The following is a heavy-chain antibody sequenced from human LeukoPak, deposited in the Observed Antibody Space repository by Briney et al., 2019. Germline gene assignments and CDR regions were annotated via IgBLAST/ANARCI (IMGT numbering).Heavy chain of an antibody. CDR2: INWDGGST. D-gene: IGHD3-22*01. CDR1: GFTFDNYG. J-gene: IGHJ3*02. Sequence: RPGRSLRLSCAASGFTFDNYGMSWVRQAPGKGLEWVSGINWDGGSTGYADSVKGRVTISRDNAKNSLYLQMNSLRAEDTALYYCARIDTYSYDSSGYYSAFDIWGQGTIVTVS. V-gene: IGHV3-20*04. CDR3: ARIDTYSYDSSGYYSAFDI.